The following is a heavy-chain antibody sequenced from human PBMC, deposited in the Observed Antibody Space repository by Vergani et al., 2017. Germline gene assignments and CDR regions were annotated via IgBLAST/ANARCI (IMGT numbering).Heavy chain of an antibody. V-gene: IGHV3-21*01. CDR2: ISSSSSYI. J-gene: IGHJ4*02. Sequence: VQLVESGGGVVQPGRSLRLSCAASGFTFSSYSMNWVRQAPGKGLEWVSSISSSSSYIYYADSVKGRFTISRDNAKNSLYLQMNSLRAEDTAVYYCARGRTLSYYYDSSGSDDYWGQGTLVTVSS. CDR1: GFTFSSYS. D-gene: IGHD3-22*01. CDR3: ARGRTLSYYYDSSGSDDY.